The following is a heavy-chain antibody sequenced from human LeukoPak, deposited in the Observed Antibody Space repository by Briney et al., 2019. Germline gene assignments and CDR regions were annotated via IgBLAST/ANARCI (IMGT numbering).Heavy chain of an antibody. D-gene: IGHD3-16*02. CDR2: IYYSGST. Sequence: PAETLSLTCTVSGDSIRRDNYYWGWIRQPPGKGLEWIGSIYYSGSTYYNPSLKNRVSISVDPSKSQFSLKLTSVTAADTAVYYCATHPLLDYWGQGSLVTVSS. CDR1: GDSIRRDNYY. V-gene: IGHV4-39*01. J-gene: IGHJ4*02. CDR3: ATHPLLDY.